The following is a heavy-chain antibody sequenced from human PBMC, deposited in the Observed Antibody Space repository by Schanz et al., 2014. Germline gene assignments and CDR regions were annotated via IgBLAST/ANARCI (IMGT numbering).Heavy chain of an antibody. CDR2: ISGLGGAT. CDR1: GFTFTDHA. V-gene: IGHV3-23*01. J-gene: IGHJ5*01. D-gene: IGHD3-10*01. CDR3: ANRGHLRGSFDS. Sequence: EVQLLASGGGLVQPGGSLRLTCLTSGFTFTDHAMSWVRQAPGKGLEWVSTISGLGGATFYSDSVTGRFTVSRDNSKNIVYLQMTRLRAEDTAVYYCANRGHLRGSFDSWGQGILVTVSS.